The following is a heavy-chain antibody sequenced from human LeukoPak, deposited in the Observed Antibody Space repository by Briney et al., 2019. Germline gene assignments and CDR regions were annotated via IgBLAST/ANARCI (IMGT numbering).Heavy chain of an antibody. Sequence: GGSLRLSCAASGFTFSRYAMSWVRQAPGKGLEWVSGLSGSDGSTYYADSVKGRFIISRDNSKNTLYLQMSSLRAEDTAVYYCAKAYQQWLDAWGQGTLVTVSS. CDR1: GFTFSRYA. CDR2: LSGSDGST. CDR3: AKAYQQWLDA. V-gene: IGHV3-23*01. J-gene: IGHJ5*02. D-gene: IGHD6-19*01.